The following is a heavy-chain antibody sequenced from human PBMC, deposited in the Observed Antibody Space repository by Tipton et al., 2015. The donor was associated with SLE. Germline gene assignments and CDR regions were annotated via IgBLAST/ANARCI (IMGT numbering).Heavy chain of an antibody. CDR2: IYYSGST. J-gene: IGHJ6*02. Sequence: TLSLTCTVSGGSISTYYWTRIRQPPGKGLEWIGHIYYSGSTNSSPSLKSRLSMSVDTSKNQLSLRLSSVTAADTAVYYCARFGDGLDVWGQGTTVTVSS. V-gene: IGHV4-59*08. CDR3: ARFGDGLDV. D-gene: IGHD3-10*01. CDR1: GGSISTYY.